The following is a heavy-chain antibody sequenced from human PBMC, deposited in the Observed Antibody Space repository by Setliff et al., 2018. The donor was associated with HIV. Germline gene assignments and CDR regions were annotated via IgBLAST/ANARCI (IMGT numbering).Heavy chain of an antibody. V-gene: IGHV3-48*04. CDR1: GFTFSSYS. CDR2: ISNRGSTL. Sequence: PGGSLRLSCAASGFTFSSYSMNWVRQAPGKGLEWVSYISNRGSTLYYADSVKGRFTISRDNAKNSLYLQMSSLRAEDTAVYYCARGGGGARRVIGSWGQGALVTVSS. CDR3: ARGGGGARRVIGS. J-gene: IGHJ4*02. D-gene: IGHD6-6*01.